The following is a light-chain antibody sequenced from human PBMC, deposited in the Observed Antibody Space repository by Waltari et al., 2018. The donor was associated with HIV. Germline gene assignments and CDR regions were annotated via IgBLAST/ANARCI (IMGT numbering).Light chain of an antibody. J-gene: IGLJ1*01. CDR3: CSYAGSSSYV. Sequence: QSALTQPRSVSGSPGQSVTISCTGTSSDVGGYNYVSWYQPHPGKAPKLMIYDVSKRPSGVPGRFSCSKPVNTASLTISWLQAEDEADYYCCSYAGSSSYVFGTGTKVTVL. CDR1: SSDVGGYNY. CDR2: DVS. V-gene: IGLV2-11*01.